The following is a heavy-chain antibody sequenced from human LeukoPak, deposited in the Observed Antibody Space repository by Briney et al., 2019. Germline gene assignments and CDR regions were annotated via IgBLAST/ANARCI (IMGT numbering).Heavy chain of an antibody. CDR1: GGSFSGYY. CDR3: ARGLTMVRGVIRN. Sequence: KASETLSLTCAVYGGSFSGYYWSWIRQPPGKGLEWIGEINHSGSTNYNPSLKSRVTISVDTSKNQFSLKLSSVTAADTAVYYCARGLTMVRGVIRNWGQGTLLTVSS. CDR2: INHSGST. J-gene: IGHJ4*02. V-gene: IGHV4-34*01. D-gene: IGHD3-10*01.